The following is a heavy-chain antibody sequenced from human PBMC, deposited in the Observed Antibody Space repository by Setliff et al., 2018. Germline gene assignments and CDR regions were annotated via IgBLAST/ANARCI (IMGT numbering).Heavy chain of an antibody. D-gene: IGHD2-2*01. J-gene: IGHJ3*02. V-gene: IGHV1-18*01. Sequence: ASVKVSCKASGYTFSTYGIAWVRQAPGQGLEWMGWISPYNGYIIYAHKFQGRVTMTTDTFTGTADMELGNLRSDDTAVYYCTRDTNIVVVPPHRTAFDIWGQGTMVTVSS. CDR3: TRDTNIVVVPPHRTAFDI. CDR1: GYTFSTYG. CDR2: ISPYNGYI.